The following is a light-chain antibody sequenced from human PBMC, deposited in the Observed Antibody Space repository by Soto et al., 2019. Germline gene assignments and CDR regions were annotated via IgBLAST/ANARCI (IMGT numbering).Light chain of an antibody. CDR1: SSDVGGYNY. J-gene: IGLJ1*01. CDR3: SSYRISSTDV. Sequence: QSALTQPASVSGSPGQSITISCTGTSSDVGGYNYVSWYQQHPGKAPKLMIYEVSNRPSGVSNRFSGSKSGNTASLTISGLQDEDEADYYCSSYRISSTDVFGTGTKLTVL. V-gene: IGLV2-14*01. CDR2: EVS.